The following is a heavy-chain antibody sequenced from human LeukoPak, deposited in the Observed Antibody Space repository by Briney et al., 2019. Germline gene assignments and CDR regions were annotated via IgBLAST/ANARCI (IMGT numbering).Heavy chain of an antibody. CDR1: GDSINTYF. CDR2: IYYSGST. CDR3: AREWDYMDV. D-gene: IGHD1-26*01. J-gene: IGHJ6*03. Sequence: SETLSLTCTVSGDSINTYFWSWIRQPPGKGLEWIGYIYYSGSTKYNPSLKSRVTISLDTSRNQFSLNLNSVTAADTAVYFCAREWDYMDVWGKGTTVTVSS. V-gene: IGHV4-59*01.